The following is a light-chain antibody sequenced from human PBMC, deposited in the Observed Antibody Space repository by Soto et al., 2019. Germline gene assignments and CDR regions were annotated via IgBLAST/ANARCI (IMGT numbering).Light chain of an antibody. Sequence: QPVLTQSPSASASLGASVKLTCTLSSGHNSYIIAWHQQQPEKGPRYLMIVHSDGSHNRGDGIPDRFSGSSSGAERYLIISGLQSEDEADYYCQTWDTGPWVFGGGTKLTVL. J-gene: IGLJ3*02. CDR2: VHSDGSH. CDR3: QTWDTGPWV. CDR1: SGHNSYI. V-gene: IGLV4-69*01.